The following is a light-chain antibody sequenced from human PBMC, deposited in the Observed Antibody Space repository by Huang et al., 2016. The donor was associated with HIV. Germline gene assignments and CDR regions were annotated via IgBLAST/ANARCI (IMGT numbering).Light chain of an antibody. Sequence: DIVMTQSPDSLAVSLGERATINCKSSQSVLYSSNNKNYLAWYQQKPGQPPKLLIYCASTRGSGVPDRFSGSGSGTDFTLTISSLQAEDVAVYYCQQYYSTLTFGGGTKVEIK. V-gene: IGKV4-1*01. CDR3: QQYYSTLT. CDR2: CAS. J-gene: IGKJ4*01. CDR1: QSVLYSSNNKNY.